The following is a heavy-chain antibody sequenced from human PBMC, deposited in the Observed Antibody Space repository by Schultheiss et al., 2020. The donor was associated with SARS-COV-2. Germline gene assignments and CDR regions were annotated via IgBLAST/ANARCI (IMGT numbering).Heavy chain of an antibody. CDR3: ARAQRLANWFDP. CDR2: IYYSGST. D-gene: IGHD6-19*01. J-gene: IGHJ5*02. V-gene: IGHV4-61*01. CDR1: GASVSSGTYS. Sequence: SETLSLTCTVSGASVSSGTYSWSWIRQPPGKGLEWIGYIYYSGSTNYNPSLKSRVTISLDTSKNQFSLKLSSVTAADTAVYYCARAQRLANWFDPWGQGTLVTVSS.